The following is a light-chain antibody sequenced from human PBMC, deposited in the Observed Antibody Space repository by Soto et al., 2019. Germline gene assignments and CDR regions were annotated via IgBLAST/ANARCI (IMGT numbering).Light chain of an antibody. CDR2: EGT. CDR1: SSDVGAYNL. Sequence: QSALTQPASVSGSPGQSITVSCTGTSSDVGAYNLVSWYQQHPGKAPRLIIYEGTKRPSGISHRFSGSKSDNTASLTISGLQAEDEAHYYCSSSTDTSILFGGGTQLTVL. J-gene: IGLJ2*01. CDR3: SSSTDTSIL. V-gene: IGLV2-14*02.